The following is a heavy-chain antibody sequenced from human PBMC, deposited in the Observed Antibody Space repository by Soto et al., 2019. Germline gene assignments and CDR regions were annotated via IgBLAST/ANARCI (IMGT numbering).Heavy chain of an antibody. V-gene: IGHV1-18*01. CDR2: ITPYNGNT. CDR3: ARDTSFYFDY. J-gene: IGHJ4*02. D-gene: IGHD2-2*01. CDR1: NYTXITYG. Sequence: SXKVSFKASNYTXITYGITLVRQAPGQGLEWVGWITPYNGNTNYGQNFQGRVTMNADTSTSTAYMELGSLTTDDTAVYYCARDTSFYFDYWGQGTRVTVSS.